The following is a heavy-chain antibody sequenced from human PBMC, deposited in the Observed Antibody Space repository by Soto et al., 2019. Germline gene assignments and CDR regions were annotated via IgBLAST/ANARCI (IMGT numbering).Heavy chain of an antibody. CDR3: ASGTSSPYYYYYGMDV. V-gene: IGHV3-23*01. D-gene: IGHD2-2*01. J-gene: IGHJ6*02. Sequence: EVQLLESGGGLVQPGGSLRLSCAASGFTFSSYAMSWVRQAPGKGLEWVSAISGSGGSTYYTDSVKGRFTISRDNSKNTLYLQMNSLRAEDTAVYYCASGTSSPYYYYYGMDVWGQGTTVTVSS. CDR2: ISGSGGST. CDR1: GFTFSSYA.